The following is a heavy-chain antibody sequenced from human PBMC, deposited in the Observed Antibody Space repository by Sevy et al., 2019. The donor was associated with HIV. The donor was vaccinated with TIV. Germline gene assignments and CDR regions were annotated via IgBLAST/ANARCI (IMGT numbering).Heavy chain of an antibody. CDR3: VKESFCGGDCSRDY. D-gene: IGHD2-21*01. CDR2: ISSNGGST. CDR1: GFTFSSYA. V-gene: IGHV3-64D*06. J-gene: IGHJ4*02. Sequence: GGSLRLSCSASGFTFSSYAMHWVRQAPGKGLEHVSAISSNGGSTYYADSVKGRFTISRDNSKNTLYLQMSSLRAEDTAVYYCVKESFCGGDCSRDYWGQGTLVIVSS.